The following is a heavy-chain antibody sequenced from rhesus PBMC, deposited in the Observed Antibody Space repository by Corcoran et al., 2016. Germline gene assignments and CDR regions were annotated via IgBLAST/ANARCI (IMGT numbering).Heavy chain of an antibody. CDR3: ATVEYCSSTYCSSGGSY. J-gene: IGHJ4*01. D-gene: IGHD2-15*01. V-gene: IGHV4-122*01. CDR2: ISIGRTP. Sequence: QVQLQESGPGLVKPSETLSLTCAVSGGSISSRYYYWSWIRQAPWKGLEWIGYISIGRTPASLPPLTCRVTIYRTTSELHFSLTLSSVTAAVTAVYYCATVEYCSSTYCSSGGSYWGQGVLVTVSS. CDR1: GGSISSRYYY.